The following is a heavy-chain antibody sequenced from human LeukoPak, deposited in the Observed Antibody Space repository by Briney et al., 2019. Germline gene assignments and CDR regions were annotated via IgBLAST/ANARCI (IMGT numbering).Heavy chain of an antibody. Sequence: ASVKVSCKASGYTFTSYYVHWVRQAPGQGLEWMGVIDPSGGRTTYAQKFQGRVTMTRDTSTSTVYMELSSLRSEDTAIYYCARLTWYCSSASCSEHYFAYWGQGTLVTVSS. V-gene: IGHV1-46*01. CDR2: IDPSGGRT. CDR3: ARLTWYCSSASCSEHYFAY. D-gene: IGHD2-2*01. J-gene: IGHJ4*02. CDR1: GYTFTSYY.